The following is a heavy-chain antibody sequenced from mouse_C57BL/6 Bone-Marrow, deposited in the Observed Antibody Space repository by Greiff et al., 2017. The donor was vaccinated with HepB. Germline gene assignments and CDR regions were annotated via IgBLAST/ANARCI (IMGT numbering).Heavy chain of an antibody. D-gene: IGHD6-1*01. J-gene: IGHJ4*01. V-gene: IGHV2-2*01. CDR2: IWSGGST. CDR1: GFSLTSYG. CDR3: ARSLCDYYAMDY. Sequence: VKLVESGPGLVQPSQSLSITCTVSGFSLTSYGVHWVRQSPGKGLEWLGVIWSGGSTDYNAAFISRLSISKDNSKSQVFFQMNSLQADDTAIYYCARSLCDYYAMDYWGQGTSVTVSS.